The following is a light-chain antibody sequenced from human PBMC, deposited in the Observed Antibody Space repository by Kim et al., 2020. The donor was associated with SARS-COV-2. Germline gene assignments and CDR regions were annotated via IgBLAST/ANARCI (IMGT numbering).Light chain of an antibody. CDR1: DSVGTS. Sequence: PGERATRSCRASDSVGTSLAGYQQKPGQAPRLLIYDASDRAAGIPARFSGSGSGTDFILTIRRLEPEDSAVYYCQQRDNWPPLITFGQGTRLEIK. CDR3: QQRDNWPPLIT. J-gene: IGKJ5*01. V-gene: IGKV3-11*01. CDR2: DAS.